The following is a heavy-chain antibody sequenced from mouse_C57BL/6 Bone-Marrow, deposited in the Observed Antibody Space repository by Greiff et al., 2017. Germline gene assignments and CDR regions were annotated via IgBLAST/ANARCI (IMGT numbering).Heavy chain of an antibody. D-gene: IGHD1-1*01. CDR2: ILPGSGST. CDR3: ARRADTTVVADWYFDV. J-gene: IGHJ1*03. CDR1: GYTFTGYW. V-gene: IGHV1-9*01. Sequence: QVQLQQSGAELMKPGASVKLSCKATGYTFTGYWIEWVKQRPGHGLEWIGEILPGSGSTNYNEKFKGKATFTADTSSNTAYMQLSSLTTEDSAIXYCARRADTTVVADWYFDVWGTGTTVTVSS.